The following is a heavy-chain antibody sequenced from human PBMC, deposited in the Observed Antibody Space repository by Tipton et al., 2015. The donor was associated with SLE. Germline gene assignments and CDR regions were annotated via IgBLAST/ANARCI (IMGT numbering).Heavy chain of an antibody. CDR1: GGSFSGYY. Sequence: LRLSCAVYGGSFSGYYWSWIRQPPGKGLEWIGEINHSGSTNYNPSLKSRVTISVDTPKNQFSLKLSSVTAADTAVYYCARGEWYFDLWGRGTLVTVSS. V-gene: IGHV4-34*01. CDR2: INHSGST. CDR3: ARGEWYFDL. J-gene: IGHJ2*01.